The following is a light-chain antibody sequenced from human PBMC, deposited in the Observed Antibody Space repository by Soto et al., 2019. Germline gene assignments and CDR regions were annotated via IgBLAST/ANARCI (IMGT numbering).Light chain of an antibody. Sequence: DIQMTQSPSSLSASVGDRVTITCRASQGISNYLAWYQQKPGKVPKLLIYAASTFQSGVPSRLSGSGSGTDFTLTISSLQHADVATYYCQKYNSAPWTFGQGTKVEIK. CDR2: AAS. J-gene: IGKJ1*01. V-gene: IGKV1-27*01. CDR1: QGISNY. CDR3: QKYNSAPWT.